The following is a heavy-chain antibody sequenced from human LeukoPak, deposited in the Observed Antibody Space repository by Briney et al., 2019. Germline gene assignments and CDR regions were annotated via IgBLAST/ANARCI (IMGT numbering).Heavy chain of an antibody. V-gene: IGHV4-34*01. CDR3: ARGRWFDP. J-gene: IGHJ5*02. Sequence: SETLSLTCAVYGGSFSGYYWSWIRQPRGKGLEWIGEINHSGSTNYNPSLKSRVTISVDTSKNQFSLKLSSVTAADTAVYYCARGRWFDPWGQGTLVTVSS. CDR1: GGSFSGYY. CDR2: INHSGST.